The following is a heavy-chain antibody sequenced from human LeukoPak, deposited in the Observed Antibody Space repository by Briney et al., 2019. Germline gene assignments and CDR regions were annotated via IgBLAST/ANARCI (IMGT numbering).Heavy chain of an antibody. CDR3: ARDRTPYYYDSSGYYAFDY. CDR2: IIPILGIA. Sequence: PVKVSCKASGGTFSSYAISWVRQAPGQGLEWMGRIIPILGIANYAQKFQGRVTITADKSTSTAYMELSSLRSEDTAVYYCARDRTPYYYDSSGYYAFDYWGQGTLVTVSS. V-gene: IGHV1-69*04. CDR1: GGTFSSYA. D-gene: IGHD3-22*01. J-gene: IGHJ4*02.